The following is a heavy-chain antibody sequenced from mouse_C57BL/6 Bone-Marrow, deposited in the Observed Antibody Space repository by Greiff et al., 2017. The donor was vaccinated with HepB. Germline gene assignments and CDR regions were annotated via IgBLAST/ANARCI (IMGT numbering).Heavy chain of an antibody. D-gene: IGHD2-5*01. J-gene: IGHJ4*01. V-gene: IGHV5-16*01. CDR3: ARDGYSNYYAMDY. CDR2: INYDGSST. Sequence: EVMLVESEGGLVQPGSSMKLSCTASGFTFSDYYMAWVRQVPEKGLEWVANINYDGSSTYYLDSLKSRFIISRDNAKNILYRQMSSLKSEDTATYYCARDGYSNYYAMDYWGQGTSVTVSS. CDR1: GFTFSDYY.